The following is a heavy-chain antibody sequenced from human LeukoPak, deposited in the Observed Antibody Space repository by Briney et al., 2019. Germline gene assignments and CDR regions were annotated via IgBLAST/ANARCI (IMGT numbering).Heavy chain of an antibody. CDR2: IYYSGST. D-gene: IGHD3-10*01. CDR3: ARPGAMVRGVPFSYYYGMDV. V-gene: IGHV4-39*01. Sequence: PSETLSLTCTVSGGSISSSSYYWGWLRHPPGKGLEWIGSIYYSGSTYYNPSLKSRVTISVDTSKNQFSLKLSSVTAADTAVYYCARPGAMVRGVPFSYYYGMDVWGQGTTVTVSS. J-gene: IGHJ6*02. CDR1: GGSISSSSYY.